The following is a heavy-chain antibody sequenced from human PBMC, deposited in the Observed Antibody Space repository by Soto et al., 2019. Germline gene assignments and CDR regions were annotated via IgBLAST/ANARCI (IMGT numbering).Heavy chain of an antibody. CDR1: GFTFSRYA. J-gene: IGHJ3*02. CDR2: ISYDGSDK. CDR3: ARDLLGGAPRDAFDI. D-gene: IGHD3-16*01. Sequence: GGSLRLSCAASGFTFSRYAVHWVRQAPGKGLEWVAVISYDGSDKEYADSVKGRFTISKDNSKNTLYLQMNSLRPEDTALYYCARDLLGGAPRDAFDIWGQGTMVTVSS. V-gene: IGHV3-30-3*01.